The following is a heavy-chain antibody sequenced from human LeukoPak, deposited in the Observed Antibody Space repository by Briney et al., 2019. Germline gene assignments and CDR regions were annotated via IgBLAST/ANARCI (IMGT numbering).Heavy chain of an antibody. J-gene: IGHJ4*02. CDR1: GFTFSTYD. D-gene: IGHD1-1*01. V-gene: IGHV3-30*18. Sequence: GGSLRLSCAASGFTFSTYDMHWVRQTPGKGLEWVAVMSYDENYEYYADSVKGRFTISRDSSENTLYLQMNSLRAEDTAVYYCAKDRNGVYFDYWGQGTLVTVST. CDR2: MSYDENYE. CDR3: AKDRNGVYFDY.